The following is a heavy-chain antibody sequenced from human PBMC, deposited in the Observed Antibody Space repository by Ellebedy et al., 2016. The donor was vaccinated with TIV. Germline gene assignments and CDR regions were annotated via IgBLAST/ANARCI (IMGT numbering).Heavy chain of an antibody. CDR1: GGTFSSYA. V-gene: IGHV1-69*13. J-gene: IGHJ3*02. Sequence: SVKVSCXASGGTFSSYAISWVRQAPGQGLEWMGGIIPIFGTANYAQKFQGRVTITADESTSTAYMELSSLRSEDTAVYYCARHIVAVAANGFDIWGQGTMVTVSS. D-gene: IGHD2-2*01. CDR2: IIPIFGTA. CDR3: ARHIVAVAANGFDI.